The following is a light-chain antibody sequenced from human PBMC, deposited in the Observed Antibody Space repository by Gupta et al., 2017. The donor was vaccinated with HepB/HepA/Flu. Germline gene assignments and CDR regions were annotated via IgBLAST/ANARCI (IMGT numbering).Light chain of an antibody. CDR3: QQDKKRPPWT. Sequence: EILMTQSPATLSVSPGERATLSCRASQNVTSKLAWYQQKPGQAPRLLIYGASTRATGIPARFSGSGSGTEFTLTISSLQSEDFAVYYCQQDKKRPPWTFGQGTKVEIK. CDR1: QNVTSK. J-gene: IGKJ1*01. V-gene: IGKV3D-15*01. CDR2: GAS.